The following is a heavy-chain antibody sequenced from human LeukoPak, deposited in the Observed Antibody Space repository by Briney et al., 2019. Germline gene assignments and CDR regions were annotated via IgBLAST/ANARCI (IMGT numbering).Heavy chain of an antibody. CDR3: ARSSSGWYKGEYYFDY. V-gene: IGHV4-39*07. CDR2: IYHSGST. CDR1: GGSISSSSYY. D-gene: IGHD6-19*01. J-gene: IGHJ4*02. Sequence: SETLSLTCTVSGGSISSSSYYWGWIRQPPGKGLEWIGSIYHSGSTYYNPSLKSRVTISVDTSKNQFSLKLSSVTAADTAVYYCARSSSGWYKGEYYFDYWGQGTLVTVSS.